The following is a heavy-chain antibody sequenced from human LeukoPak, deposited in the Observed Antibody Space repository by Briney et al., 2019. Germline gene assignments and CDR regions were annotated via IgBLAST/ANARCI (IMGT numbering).Heavy chain of an antibody. V-gene: IGHV3-66*01. Sequence: GGSLRLSCAASGFTVSSNYMSWVRQAPGKRLEWVSVIYSGGSTYYADSVKGRFTISRDNSKNTLYLQMNSLRAEDTAVYYCARSVVVVPAADYWGQGTLVTVSS. CDR3: ARSVVVVPAADY. CDR2: IYSGGST. CDR1: GFTVSSNY. D-gene: IGHD2-2*01. J-gene: IGHJ4*02.